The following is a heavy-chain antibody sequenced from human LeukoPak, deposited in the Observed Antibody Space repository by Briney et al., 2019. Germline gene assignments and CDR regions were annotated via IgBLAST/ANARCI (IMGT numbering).Heavy chain of an antibody. V-gene: IGHV3-48*01. CDR2: ISSSSSTI. Sequence: GGSLRLSCAASGFTFSSYSMNWVRQAPGKGLEWVSYISSSSSTIYYADSVKGRFTISRDNAKNSLYLQMNSLRAEDTAVYYCARAWEDYYGSGSYFDYWGQGTLVTVSS. D-gene: IGHD3-10*01. CDR3: ARAWEDYYGSGSYFDY. CDR1: GFTFSSYS. J-gene: IGHJ4*02.